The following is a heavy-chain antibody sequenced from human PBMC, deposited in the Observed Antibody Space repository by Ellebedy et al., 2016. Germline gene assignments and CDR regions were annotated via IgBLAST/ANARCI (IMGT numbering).Heavy chain of an antibody. J-gene: IGHJ6*03. D-gene: IGHD2/OR15-2a*01. CDR3: AKDISNSNYHYMDV. CDR1: GFTFDDYV. Sequence: GGSLRLSXAASGFTFDDYVMHWVRQVPGKGLEWVSGISWNSGTTGYADSVKGRFTISRDNAKNSLYLQMNSLRPEDTALYYCAKDISNSNYHYMDVWGKGTTVTVSS. CDR2: ISWNSGTT. V-gene: IGHV3-9*01.